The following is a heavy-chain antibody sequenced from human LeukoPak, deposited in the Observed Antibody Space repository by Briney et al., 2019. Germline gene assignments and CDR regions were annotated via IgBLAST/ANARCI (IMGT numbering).Heavy chain of an antibody. J-gene: IGHJ4*02. CDR2: IIPIFGTA. CDR1: GGTFSSYA. Sequence: SVKVSCTASGGTFSSYAISWVRQAPGQGLEWMGGIIPIFGTANYAQKFQGRVTITADESTSTAYMELSSLRSEDTAVYYCARLSRGYNYFDYWGQGTLVTVSS. V-gene: IGHV1-69*13. CDR3: ARLSRGYNYFDY. D-gene: IGHD3-22*01.